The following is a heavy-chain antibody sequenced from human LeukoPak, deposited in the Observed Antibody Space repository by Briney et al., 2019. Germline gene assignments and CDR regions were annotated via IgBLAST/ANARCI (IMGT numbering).Heavy chain of an antibody. D-gene: IGHD3-10*01. Sequence: PSETLSLTCTVSGGSISSSSYYWGWIRQPPGKGLEWIGSIYYSGSTYYNPSLKSRVTISVDTSKNQFSLKLSSVTAADTAVYYCASSPGYYGSGSPYNWFDPWGQGTLVTASS. CDR3: ASSPGYYGSGSPYNWFDP. CDR2: IYYSGST. V-gene: IGHV4-39*07. CDR1: GGSISSSSYY. J-gene: IGHJ5*02.